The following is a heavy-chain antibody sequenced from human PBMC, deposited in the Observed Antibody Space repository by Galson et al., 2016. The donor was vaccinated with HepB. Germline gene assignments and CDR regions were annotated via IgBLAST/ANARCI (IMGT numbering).Heavy chain of an antibody. Sequence: SLRLSCAVSGVAFSDYAMSWVRQTPGRGLEGVSSISPNGRNTHYADSLRGRFIISRDDSKDTIQLQIYSLEAEDTALYYCANVGGGPMLGFWGRGTRVTVSS. D-gene: IGHD3-16*01. J-gene: IGHJ1*01. CDR3: ANVGGGPMLGF. CDR2: ISPNGRNT. CDR1: GVAFSDYA. V-gene: IGHV3-23*01.